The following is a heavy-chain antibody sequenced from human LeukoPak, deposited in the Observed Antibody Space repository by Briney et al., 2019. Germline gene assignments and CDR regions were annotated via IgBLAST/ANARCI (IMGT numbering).Heavy chain of an antibody. Sequence: QPGGSLRLSCGASGFTFSSYAMHWVRQAPGKGLEWVAVISYDGSNKYYADSVKGRFTISRDNSKNTLYLQMNSLRAEDTAEYYCARGGPDLVVSTFDYWGQGTLVTVSP. J-gene: IGHJ4*02. CDR3: ARGGPDLVVSTFDY. CDR1: GFTFSSYA. V-gene: IGHV3-30-3*01. CDR2: ISYDGSNK. D-gene: IGHD2-15*01.